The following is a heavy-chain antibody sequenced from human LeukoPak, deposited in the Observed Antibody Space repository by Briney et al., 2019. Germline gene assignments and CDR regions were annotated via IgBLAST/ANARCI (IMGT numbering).Heavy chain of an antibody. Sequence: GRSLRLSCAASGFTFSSYAMHWVRQAPGKGLEWVAVISYDGSYKYYADSVKGRFTMSRDNSENTVYLQMNSVRVDDTAVYHCARAAGTTTGGMDVWGQGTTVNVCS. CDR3: ARAAGTTTGGMDV. J-gene: IGHJ6*02. CDR1: GFTFSSYA. D-gene: IGHD1-14*01. CDR2: ISYDGSYK. V-gene: IGHV3-30-3*01.